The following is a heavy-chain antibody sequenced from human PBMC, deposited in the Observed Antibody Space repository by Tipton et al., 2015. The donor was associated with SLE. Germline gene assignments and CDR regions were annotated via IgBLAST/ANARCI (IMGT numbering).Heavy chain of an antibody. V-gene: IGHV4-59*01. J-gene: IGHJ4*02. CDR2: IYYTGAA. Sequence: LRLSCTVSGGSINSYFWTWIRQSPGKGLEWIGYIYYTGAAKYNPSLKSRVTISTDTSKKQFFLNLSTVTAADTAVFYCARGPTRYYFDYWGQGILVTVSS. CDR1: GGSINSYF. CDR3: ARGPTRYYFDY.